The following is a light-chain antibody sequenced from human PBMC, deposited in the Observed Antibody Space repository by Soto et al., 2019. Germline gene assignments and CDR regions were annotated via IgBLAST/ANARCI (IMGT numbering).Light chain of an antibody. CDR3: QQYGTSPLT. V-gene: IGKV3-20*01. J-gene: IGKJ4*01. Sequence: EIVLTQSPATLSFSPGERDTLSFRASQSVSSYLAWYQQKPGQAPRLLIYDASNRATGIPDRFSGSGSGTDFTLTISRLEPEDFAVYYCQQYGTSPLTFGGGTKVDI. CDR1: QSVSSY. CDR2: DAS.